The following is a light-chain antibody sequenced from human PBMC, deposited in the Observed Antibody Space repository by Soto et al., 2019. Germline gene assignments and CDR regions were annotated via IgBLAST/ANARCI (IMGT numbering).Light chain of an antibody. CDR3: CSYTRRSTLV. Sequence: QSALTQPASVSGSPGQSITISCTGTSSDVGGYQYVSWYQQYPGKAPKLVIYEVSNRPSGVSIRFSGSKSGDTASLTISGLQAEDEADYNCCSYTRRSTLVFGGGTKLTVL. CDR1: SSDVGGYQY. V-gene: IGLV2-14*01. J-gene: IGLJ2*01. CDR2: EVS.